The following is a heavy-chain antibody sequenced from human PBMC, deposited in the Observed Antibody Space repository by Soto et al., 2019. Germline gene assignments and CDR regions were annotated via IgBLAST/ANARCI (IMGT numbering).Heavy chain of an antibody. D-gene: IGHD6-19*01. J-gene: IGHJ4*02. V-gene: IGHV1-2*02. CDR1: GYTFTGYY. Sequence: ASVKVSCKASGYTFTGYYIHWVRQAPGQGLEWMGWINPNSGGTNYAQKFQGRVTMTRDTSISTAYMELSRLRSDDTAVYYCAREVAVAGTVDYWGQGTLVTVS. CDR2: INPNSGGT. CDR3: AREVAVAGTVDY.